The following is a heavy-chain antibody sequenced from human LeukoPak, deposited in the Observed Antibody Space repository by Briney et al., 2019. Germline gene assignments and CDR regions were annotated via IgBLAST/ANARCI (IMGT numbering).Heavy chain of an antibody. CDR1: GGSISSGDYY. D-gene: IGHD4-17*01. CDR2: IYYSGRT. J-gene: IGHJ4*02. Sequence: PSETLTLTCTVSGGSISSGDYYWSWIRQPPGEGLEWIGYIYYSGRTYYNPSLKSRVTISVDTSKNQFSLKLSSVTAAYTAVYYCARAWSTTVTTLFDYWGQGTLVTVSS. V-gene: IGHV4-30-4*08. CDR3: ARAWSTTVTTLFDY.